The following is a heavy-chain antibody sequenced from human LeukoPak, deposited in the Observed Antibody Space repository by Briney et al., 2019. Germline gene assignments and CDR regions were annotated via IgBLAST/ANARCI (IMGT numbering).Heavy chain of an antibody. D-gene: IGHD3-16*01. CDR2: IFYSGST. CDR3: ARLVSIHLITY. J-gene: IGHJ4*02. CDR1: GGSIISSSYY. V-gene: IGHV4-39*01. Sequence: PSETLSLTCTVSGGSIISSSYYWAWLRQPPGKGLEWIGTIFYSGSTYYNPSLKSRVTISVNTSKTEYSLKLSPVTAADTAVNNCARLVSIHLITYWGQGTLVTVSS.